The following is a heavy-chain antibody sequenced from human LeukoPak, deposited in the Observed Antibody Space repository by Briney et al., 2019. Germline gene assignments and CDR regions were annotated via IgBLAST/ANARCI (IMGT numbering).Heavy chain of an antibody. CDR3: ARGRDTYYDFWSGYNSWFDP. CDR2: IIPIFGTA. CDR1: GGTFSSYA. D-gene: IGHD3-3*01. Sequence: GASVKVSCKASGGTFSSYAISWVRQAPGQGLEWMGGIIPIFGTANYAQKFQGRVTITADESTSTAYMELSSLRSEDTAVYYCARGRDTYYDFWSGYNSWFDPWGQGTLVTVSS. J-gene: IGHJ5*02. V-gene: IGHV1-69*13.